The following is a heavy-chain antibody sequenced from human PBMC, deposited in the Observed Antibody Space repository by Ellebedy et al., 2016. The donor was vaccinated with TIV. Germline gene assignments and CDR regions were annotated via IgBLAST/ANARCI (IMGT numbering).Heavy chain of an antibody. D-gene: IGHD6-19*01. J-gene: IGHJ4*02. CDR1: GGSISSGGYY. V-gene: IGHV4-61*08. Sequence: SETLSLTCTVSGGSISSGGYYWSWIRQLPGKGLEWIGYIYYSGSTYYNPSLKSRVTISVDTSKNQISLMLSSVTAADTAIYYCARRYTSGWAPFHYWGQGTLVTASS. CDR2: IYYSGST. CDR3: ARRYTSGWAPFHY.